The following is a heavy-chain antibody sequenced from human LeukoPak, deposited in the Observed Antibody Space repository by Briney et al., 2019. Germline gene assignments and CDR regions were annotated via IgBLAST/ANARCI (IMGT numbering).Heavy chain of an antibody. CDR3: AKGRREQWLVPLDY. D-gene: IGHD6-19*01. J-gene: IGHJ4*02. Sequence: GGSLRLSCAASGFTFRSYAMSWVRQAPGKGLEWVSAISGSGGSTYYADSVKGRFTISRDNSKNTLYLQMNSLRAEDTAVYYCAKGRREQWLVPLDYWGQGTLVTVSS. CDR1: GFTFRSYA. V-gene: IGHV3-23*01. CDR2: ISGSGGST.